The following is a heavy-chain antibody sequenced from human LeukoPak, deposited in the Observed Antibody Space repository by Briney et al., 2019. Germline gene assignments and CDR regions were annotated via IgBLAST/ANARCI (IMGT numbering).Heavy chain of an antibody. CDR3: TRKSEERDYVWGSYRYYYMDV. J-gene: IGHJ6*03. Sequence: SETLSLTCTVSGGSISSYYWSWIRQPPGKGLEWIGYIYYSGSTNYNPSLKSRVTISVDTSKNQFSLKLTSVTAADTALYYCTRKSEERDYVWGSYRYYYMDVWGKGTTVTVSS. V-gene: IGHV4-59*01. CDR1: GGSISSYY. CDR2: IYYSGST. D-gene: IGHD3-16*02.